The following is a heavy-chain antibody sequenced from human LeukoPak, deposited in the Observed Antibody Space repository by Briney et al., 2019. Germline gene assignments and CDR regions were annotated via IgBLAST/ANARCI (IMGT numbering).Heavy chain of an antibody. CDR3: ARVPGGYSSGWRYY. CDR1: GFTCSSYS. J-gene: IGHJ4*02. V-gene: IGHV3-21*01. D-gene: IGHD6-19*01. Sequence: PGGSLRLSCADSGFTCSSYSMNWVRQAPGKGLEWVSSISSSSSYIYYADSVKGRFTISRDNAKNSLYLQMNSLRAEDTAVYYCARVPGGYSSGWRYYWGQGTLVTVSS. CDR2: ISSSSSYI.